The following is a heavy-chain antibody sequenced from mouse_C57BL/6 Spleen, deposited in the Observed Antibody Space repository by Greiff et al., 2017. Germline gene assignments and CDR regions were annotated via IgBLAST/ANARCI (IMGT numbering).Heavy chain of an antibody. CDR3: ARAWDDDCDVGY. Sequence: QVQLQQPGAELVKPGASVKLSCKASGYTFTSYWMHWVKQRPGQGLEWIGMIHPNSGSTNYNEKFKSKVTLTVDKSSSTAYMQLSSLTSEDSAVYYGARAWDDDCDVGYWGQGTTLTVSS. CDR2: IHPNSGST. D-gene: IGHD2-4*01. CDR1: GYTFTSYW. J-gene: IGHJ2*01. V-gene: IGHV1-64*01.